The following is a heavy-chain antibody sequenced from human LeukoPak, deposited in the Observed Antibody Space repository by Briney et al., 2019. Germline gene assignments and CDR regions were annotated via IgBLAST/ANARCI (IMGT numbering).Heavy chain of an antibody. V-gene: IGHV3-23*01. D-gene: IGHD5-12*01. Sequence: PGGSLRLSCAASGFTFSSYAMSWVRQAPGKGLEWVSAISGSGGSTYYADSVKGRFTISRDNSKNTLYLQMDSLRAEDTAVYYCAKDKRGYSGYLFDYWGQGTLVTVSS. CDR1: GFTFSSYA. CDR3: AKDKRGYSGYLFDY. J-gene: IGHJ4*02. CDR2: ISGSGGST.